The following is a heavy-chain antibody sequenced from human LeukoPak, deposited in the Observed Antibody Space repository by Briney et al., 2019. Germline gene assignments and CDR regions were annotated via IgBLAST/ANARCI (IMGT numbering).Heavy chain of an antibody. Sequence: GGSLRLSCAASGFTFSDYYMSWIRQAPGKGLEWVSYISSSGSTIYYADSVKGRFTISRDNAKNSLYLQMNSLRSEDTAVYYCATIFGYDSSGYYWPYYFDYWGQGTLVTVSS. D-gene: IGHD3-22*01. J-gene: IGHJ4*02. CDR1: GFTFSDYY. CDR2: ISSSGSTI. V-gene: IGHV3-11*01. CDR3: ATIFGYDSSGYYWPYYFDY.